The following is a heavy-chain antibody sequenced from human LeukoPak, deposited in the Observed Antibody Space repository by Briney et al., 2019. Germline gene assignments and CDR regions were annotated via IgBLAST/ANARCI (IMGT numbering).Heavy chain of an antibody. CDR3: ARTPGGFYFDY. CDR1: GYTFTSYA. Sequence: ASVKVSCKASGYTFTSYAMHWVRQAPGQRPEWMGWINAGNGNTKYSQKFQGRVTITRDTSASIAYMELSSLTSEDTAVYHCARTPGGFYFDYWGQGTLVTVSS. CDR2: INAGNGNT. V-gene: IGHV1-3*01. J-gene: IGHJ4*02. D-gene: IGHD4-23*01.